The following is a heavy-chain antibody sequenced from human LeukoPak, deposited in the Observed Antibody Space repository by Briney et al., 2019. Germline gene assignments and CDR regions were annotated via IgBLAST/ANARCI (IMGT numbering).Heavy chain of an antibody. CDR1: GGSFSGYY. CDR3: ARRSTVPAANFDY. Sequence: ASETLSLTCAVYGGSFSGYYWSWLRQPPGKGLEWIGEINHSGSTNYNPSLKSRVTISVDTSKNQFSLKLSSVTAADTAVYYCARRSTVPAANFDYWGQGTLVTVSS. D-gene: IGHD2-2*01. J-gene: IGHJ4*02. V-gene: IGHV4-34*01. CDR2: INHSGST.